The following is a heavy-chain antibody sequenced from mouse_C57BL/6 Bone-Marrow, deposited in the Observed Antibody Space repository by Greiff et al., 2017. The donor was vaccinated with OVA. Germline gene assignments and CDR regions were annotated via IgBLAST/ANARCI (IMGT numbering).Heavy chain of an antibody. V-gene: IGHV1-53*01. J-gene: IGHJ2*01. CDR3: ARGGVYYGSSFYYFDY. D-gene: IGHD1-1*01. CDR1: GYTFTSYW. Sequence: QVQLQQPGTELVKPGASVKLSCKASGYTFTSYWMHWVKQRPGQGLEWIGNINPSNGGTNYNEKFESKATLTVDKSSSTAYMQLSSLTSEDSAVYYCARGGVYYGSSFYYFDYWGEGTTLTVSS. CDR2: INPSNGGT.